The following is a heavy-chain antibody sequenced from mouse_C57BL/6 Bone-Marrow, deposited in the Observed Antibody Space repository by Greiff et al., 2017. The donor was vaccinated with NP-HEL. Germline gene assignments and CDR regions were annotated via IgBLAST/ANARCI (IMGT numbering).Heavy chain of an antibody. CDR2: INPNNGGT. V-gene: IGHV1-18*01. Sequence: EVQLQQSGPELVKPGASVKIPCKASGYTFTDYNMDWVKQSHGKSLEWIGDINPNNGGTIYNQKFKGKATLTVDKSSSTANMEHRSQTSDDTAVYYCARRTVVNFDYWGQGTTLTVSS. CDR3: ARRTVVNFDY. J-gene: IGHJ2*01. CDR1: GYTFTDYN. D-gene: IGHD1-1*01.